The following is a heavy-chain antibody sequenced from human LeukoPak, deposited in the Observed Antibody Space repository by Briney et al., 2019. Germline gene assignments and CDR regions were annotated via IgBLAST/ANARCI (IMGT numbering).Heavy chain of an antibody. CDR1: GYTFTTYG. D-gene: IGHD5-24*01. V-gene: IGHV1-18*01. CDR3: ARALVDGYKELGY. Sequence: ASVKASCKASGYTFTTYGITWVRQAPGQGLEWMGWISAYNGNTNYAQKLQGRVTMTTDTSTSTAYMKLRSLRSDDTAVYYCARALVDGYKELGYWGQGTLVTVSS. CDR2: ISAYNGNT. J-gene: IGHJ4*02.